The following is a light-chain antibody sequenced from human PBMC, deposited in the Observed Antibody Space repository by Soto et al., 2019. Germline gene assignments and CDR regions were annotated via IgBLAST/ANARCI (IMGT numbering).Light chain of an antibody. V-gene: IGKV3-15*01. CDR3: QQYHIWPRT. J-gene: IGKJ1*01. CDR2: GAS. CDR1: QSVSSN. Sequence: EIVMTQSPATLSVSPGERATLSCRASQSVSSNLAWYQQKPGQAPRLLIYGASTRATGIPARFSGSGSGTEFTLTISSLQSEEFAVYCCQQYHIWPRTFGQGTKVEMK.